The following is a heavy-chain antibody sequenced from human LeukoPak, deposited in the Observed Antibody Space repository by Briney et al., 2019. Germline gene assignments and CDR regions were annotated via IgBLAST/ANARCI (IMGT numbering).Heavy chain of an antibody. D-gene: IGHD3-10*01. CDR1: GFTFSSYA. CDR3: AKDQTLGYGSGGFDY. J-gene: IGHJ4*02. CDR2: ISYDGSNK. Sequence: GGSLRLSCAASGFTFSSYAMHWVRQAPGKGLEWVAVISYDGSNKYYADSVKGRFTISRDNSKNTLYLQMNSLRAEDTAVYYCAKDQTLGYGSGGFDYWGQGTLVTVSS. V-gene: IGHV3-30*04.